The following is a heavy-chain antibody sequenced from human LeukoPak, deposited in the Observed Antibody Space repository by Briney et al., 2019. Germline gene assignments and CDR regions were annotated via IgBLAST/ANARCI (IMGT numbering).Heavy chain of an antibody. D-gene: IGHD3-22*01. CDR1: GGSISNSSYY. Sequence: LETLSLTCTVSGGSISNSSYYWSWIRQPPGKGLEWIGEINHSGSTNYNPSLKSRVTMSVDTSKNQFSLKLSSVTAADTAVYYCARGQYYYDSSGTNLFDYWGQGTLVTVSS. CDR2: INHSGST. J-gene: IGHJ4*02. CDR3: ARGQYYYDSSGTNLFDY. V-gene: IGHV4-39*07.